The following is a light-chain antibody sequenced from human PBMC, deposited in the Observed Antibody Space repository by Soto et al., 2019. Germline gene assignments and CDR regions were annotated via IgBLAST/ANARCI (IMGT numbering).Light chain of an antibody. Sequence: EIVLTQSPGTLSLSPGERATLSCRASQSFGSYLSWYQQKPGQAPRLLIYGASSRATGIPDRFSGSGSGTDFTLTISRLEPEDFVVYYCQQYSSSLYTFGQGTKLEIK. CDR2: GAS. CDR3: QQYSSSLYT. CDR1: QSFGSY. V-gene: IGKV3-20*01. J-gene: IGKJ2*01.